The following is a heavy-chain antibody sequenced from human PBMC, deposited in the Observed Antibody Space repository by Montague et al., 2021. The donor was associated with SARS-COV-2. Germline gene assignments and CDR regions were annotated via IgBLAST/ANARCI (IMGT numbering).Heavy chain of an antibody. CDR3: ASRSIAVAYYFDN. J-gene: IGHJ4*02. CDR2: MYHTGTT. D-gene: IGHD6-19*01. V-gene: IGHV4-4*02. CDR1: GGSISSTNW. Sequence: SETLSLTCAVSGGSISSTNWWTWVRQPPGKGLEWIGEMYHTGTTNYNPXLMSRVTISLDESKNQFSLKMTSVTAADTAVYYCASRSIAVAYYFDNWGLGTLVPVSS.